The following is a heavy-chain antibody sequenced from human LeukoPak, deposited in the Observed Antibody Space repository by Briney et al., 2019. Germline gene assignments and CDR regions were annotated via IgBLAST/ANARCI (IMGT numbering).Heavy chain of an antibody. Sequence: ASVKVSCKASGYTFTSYDINWVRQATGQGLEWMGWMNPNSGNTGYAQKFQGRVTITRNTSISTAYMELSSLRSEDTAVYYCARGIRVVVVAAPVYDYYYYMDVWGKGTTVTVSS. CDR1: GYTFTSYD. D-gene: IGHD2-15*01. CDR3: ARGIRVVVVAAPVYDYYYYMDV. CDR2: MNPNSGNT. J-gene: IGHJ6*03. V-gene: IGHV1-8*03.